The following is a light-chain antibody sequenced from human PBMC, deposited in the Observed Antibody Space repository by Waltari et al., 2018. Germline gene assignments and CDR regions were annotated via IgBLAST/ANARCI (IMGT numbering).Light chain of an antibody. V-gene: IGKV2-28*01. CDR3: MQALQTPYT. J-gene: IGKJ2*01. CDR2: LGS. CDR1: QSLLHSNGYNY. Sequence: PASISCRSSQSLLHSNGYNYLDWYLQKPGQSPQLLIYLGSNRASGVPDRFSGSGSGTDFTLKISRVEAEDVGVYYCMQALQTPYTFGQGTKLEIK.